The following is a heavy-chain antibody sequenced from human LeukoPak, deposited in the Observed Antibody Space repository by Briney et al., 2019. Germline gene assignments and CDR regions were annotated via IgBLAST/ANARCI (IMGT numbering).Heavy chain of an antibody. CDR1: GFTFSRYN. CDR2: ITIGSNYI. D-gene: IGHD4-11*01. J-gene: IGHJ6*03. CDR3: AKTTVTPPYYMDV. Sequence: GGSLRLSCAASGFTFSRYNMNWVRQAPGKGLEWVSSITIGSNYIYYADSVKGRFTISRDNAKKSLYLQMNSLRAEDTAVYYCAKTTVTPPYYMDVWGKGTTVTVSS. V-gene: IGHV3-21*01.